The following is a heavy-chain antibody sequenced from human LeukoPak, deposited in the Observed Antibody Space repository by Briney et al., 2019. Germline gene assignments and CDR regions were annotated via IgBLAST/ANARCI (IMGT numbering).Heavy chain of an antibody. J-gene: IGHJ4*02. CDR2: VHIVGST. CDR3: ARHAEYNSGWHFYLDH. CDR1: GVSTTNGIYY. V-gene: IGHV4-39*01. Sequence: SETLSLTCTVSGVSTTNGIYYWAWIRQSPGKGLEWIRSVHIVGSTYYNLSLRSRVTMSIDTSKNQFSLPLNSVTAADTAVYYCARHAEYNSGWHFYLDHWGQGILVTVSS. D-gene: IGHD6-19*01.